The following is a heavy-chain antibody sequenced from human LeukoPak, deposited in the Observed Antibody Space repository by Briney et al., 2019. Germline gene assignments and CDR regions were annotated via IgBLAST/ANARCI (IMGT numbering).Heavy chain of an antibody. V-gene: IGHV3-23*01. J-gene: IGHJ4*02. CDR1: GFTFSSYA. D-gene: IGHD3-22*01. Sequence: GGSLRLSCAASGFTFSSYAMSWVRQAPGKGLEWVSAISGSGGSTYYADSVKGRFTISRDNSKNTLYLQMNSMRAEDTAVYYCAKGHYYDSSGYLDYWGQGTLVTVSS. CDR3: AKGHYYDSSGYLDY. CDR2: ISGSGGST.